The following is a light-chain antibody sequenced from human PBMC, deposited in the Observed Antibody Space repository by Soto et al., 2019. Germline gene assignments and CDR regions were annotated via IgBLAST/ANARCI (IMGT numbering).Light chain of an antibody. CDR1: QSVSSSY. CDR2: GAS. Sequence: EIVLTQSPGTLSLSPGERATLSCRASQSVSSSYLAWYQQKPGQAPRLLIYGASGRATGIPDRFSGSGSGTDVTLTISRLEPEDFAVYYCQQYGSSPMFTLGQGTKLEIK. V-gene: IGKV3-20*01. CDR3: QQYGSSPMFT. J-gene: IGKJ2*01.